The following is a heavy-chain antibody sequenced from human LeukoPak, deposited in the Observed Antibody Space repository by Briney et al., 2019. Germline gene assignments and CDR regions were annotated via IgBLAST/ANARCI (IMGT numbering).Heavy chain of an antibody. CDR3: ARPHYCSGGSCYHFDP. J-gene: IGHJ5*02. CDR1: GGSISSYY. Sequence: SETLSLTCTVSGGSISSYYWSWIRQPPGKGLEWIGYIYYSGSTNYNPSLKSRVTISVDTSKNQFSLKLSSVTAADTAVYYCARPHYCSGGSCYHFDPWGQGTLVAVSS. CDR2: IYYSGST. V-gene: IGHV4-59*01. D-gene: IGHD2-15*01.